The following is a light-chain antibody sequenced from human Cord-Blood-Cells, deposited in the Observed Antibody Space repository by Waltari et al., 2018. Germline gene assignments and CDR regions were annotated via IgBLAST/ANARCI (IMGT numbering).Light chain of an antibody. J-gene: IGLJ1*01. CDR3: SSYTSSSTNYV. V-gene: IGLV2-14*01. Sequence: QSALTQPASVSGSPGQSITISCTGTSSDVGGYNYVSWYQQHPRKAPKLMIYEVSNRPSGVSNRFSGSKSGNTASLTISGLQAEDEADYYCSSYTSSSTNYVFGTGTKVTVL. CDR2: EVS. CDR1: SSDVGGYNY.